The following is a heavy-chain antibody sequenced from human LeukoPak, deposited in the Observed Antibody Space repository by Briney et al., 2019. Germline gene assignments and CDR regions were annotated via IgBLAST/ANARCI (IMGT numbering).Heavy chain of an antibody. CDR1: GFSVSTNY. Sequence: PGGSLRLSCAASGFSVSTNYMSWVRQAPGEGLEWVSVIYSGGTIRYADSVKGRFTISRDNSRDTLHLQMNSLRVDDTAVYYCVRAVHYLFYSDSSGYYGDAFDVWGQGTVVTVSS. V-gene: IGHV3-53*01. CDR3: VRAVHYLFYSDSSGYYGDAFDV. CDR2: IYSGGTI. D-gene: IGHD3-22*01. J-gene: IGHJ3*01.